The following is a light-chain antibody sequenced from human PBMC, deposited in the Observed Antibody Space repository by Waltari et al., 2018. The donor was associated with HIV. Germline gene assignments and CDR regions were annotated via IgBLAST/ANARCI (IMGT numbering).Light chain of an antibody. Sequence: DVQMTQSPSSLSASVGDRVTITCRASQGIREHLAWYQQRPGRVPQLLIYGATSLQSGVPSRFRCSGSGRDFTLTISSLQPEDAATYYCQKYNSAPWTFGQGTKLEIK. V-gene: IGKV1-27*01. CDR3: QKYNSAPWT. CDR2: GAT. CDR1: QGIREH. J-gene: IGKJ1*01.